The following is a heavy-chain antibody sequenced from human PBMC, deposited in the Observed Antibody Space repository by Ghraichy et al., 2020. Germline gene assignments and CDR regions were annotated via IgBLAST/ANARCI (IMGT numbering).Heavy chain of an antibody. CDR1: GGSISSSSYY. J-gene: IGHJ4*02. CDR2: IYYSGST. CDR3: ARQGGILVGYYFDY. Sequence: SQTLSLTCTVSGGSISSSSYYWGWIRQPPGKGLEWIGSIYYSGSTYYNPSLKSRVTISVDTSKNQFSLKLSSVTAADTAVYYCARQGGILVGYYFDYWGQGTLVTVSS. D-gene: IGHD6-13*01. V-gene: IGHV4-39*01.